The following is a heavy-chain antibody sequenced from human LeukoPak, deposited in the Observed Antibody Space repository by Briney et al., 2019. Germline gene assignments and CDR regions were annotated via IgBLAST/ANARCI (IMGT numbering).Heavy chain of an antibody. CDR3: ARDRGGSSTNWFDP. CDR2: ISSSGSTI. CDR1: GFTFSDYY. Sequence: GGSLRLSCAASGFTFSDYYMSWIRQAPGKGLEWVSYISSSGSTIYYADSVKGRFTISRDNAKNSLYLQMNSLRAEDTAAYYCARDRGGSSTNWFDPWGQGTLVTVSS. J-gene: IGHJ5*02. V-gene: IGHV3-11*04. D-gene: IGHD2-15*01.